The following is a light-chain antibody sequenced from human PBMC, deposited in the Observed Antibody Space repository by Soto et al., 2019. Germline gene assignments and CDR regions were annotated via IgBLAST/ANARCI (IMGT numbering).Light chain of an antibody. CDR1: RTISEW. V-gene: IGKV1-5*03. CDR3: QQYNTFSFT. Sequence: DIQMTQSPSTLSASIGDRVTITCRASRTISEWLAWYQQRPGKAPKLLIYRASRLESGVPSRFSGSGSGTEFTLTISGLQPDDCAIYYCQQYNTFSFTFGQGTKLEIK. J-gene: IGKJ2*01. CDR2: RAS.